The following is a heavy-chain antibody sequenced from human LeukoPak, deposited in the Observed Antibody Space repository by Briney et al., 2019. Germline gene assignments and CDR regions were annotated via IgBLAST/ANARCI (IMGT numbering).Heavy chain of an antibody. V-gene: IGHV3-20*04. D-gene: IGHD3-22*01. CDR2: INWNGGST. CDR1: GFTFSSYA. CDR3: ARVTYYYDSSGSWDY. J-gene: IGHJ4*02. Sequence: PGGSLRLSCAASGFTFSSYAMSWVRQAPGKGLEWVSGINWNGGSTGYADSVKGRFTISRDNAKNSLYLQMNSLRAEDTALYYCARVTYYYDSSGSWDYWGQGTLVTVSS.